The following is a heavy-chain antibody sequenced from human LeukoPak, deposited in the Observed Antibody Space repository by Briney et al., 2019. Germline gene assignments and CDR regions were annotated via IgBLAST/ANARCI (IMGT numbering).Heavy chain of an antibody. J-gene: IGHJ4*02. V-gene: IGHV7-4-1*02. CDR1: GYTFASYA. D-gene: IGHD6-13*01. Sequence: ASVKVSCKASGYTFASYAMNWVRQAPGQGLEWMGWINTNTGNPTYAQGFTGRFVFSLDTSVSTAYLQISSLKAEDTAVYYCAREVGSSPPPAFDYWGQGTLFTVSS. CDR3: AREVGSSPPPAFDY. CDR2: INTNTGNP.